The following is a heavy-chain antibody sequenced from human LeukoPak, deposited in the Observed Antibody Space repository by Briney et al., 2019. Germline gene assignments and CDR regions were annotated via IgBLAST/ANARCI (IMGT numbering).Heavy chain of an antibody. CDR3: ARAATYYFDSGVYYYLPLDY. CDR1: GFTFTSYG. D-gene: IGHD3-22*01. CDR2: ISFDGSIQ. Sequence: GGSLRLSCAASGFTFTSYGMHWVRQAPGKGLEWVSFISFDGSIQYYGVSVKGRFTISADKSKNTLFLHMNSLRTEDTAVYYCARAATYYFDSGVYYYLPLDYWGQGTLVTVSS. V-gene: IGHV3-30*03. J-gene: IGHJ4*02.